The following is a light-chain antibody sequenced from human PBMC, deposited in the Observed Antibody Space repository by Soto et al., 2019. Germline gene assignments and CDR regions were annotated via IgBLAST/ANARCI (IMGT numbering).Light chain of an antibody. V-gene: IGKV3-20*01. J-gene: IGKJ5*01. CDR3: QQYSRAPIT. CDR1: QSVSSRY. CDR2: TAS. Sequence: EILFTHSPSTLSLSLGLRATPPCRASQSVSSRYLAWYQQRPGQAPRLLIYTASRRATGIPDRFSGSGSGTDFTLTISRLEPEDSAVYYCQQYSRAPITFGQGTRLEIK.